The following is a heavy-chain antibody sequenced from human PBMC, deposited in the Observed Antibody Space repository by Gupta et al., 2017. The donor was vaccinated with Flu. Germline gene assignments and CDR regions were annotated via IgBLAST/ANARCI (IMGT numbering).Heavy chain of an antibody. CDR2: VSFDGANK. CDR1: GFTFNGYA. J-gene: IGHJ3*01. D-gene: IGHD3-10*01. Sequence: QVQLVESGGGVVQPGRSLSLSCAASGFTFNGYALHWVRQAPGKGLEWVAFVSFDGANKYYTDSVEGRFTISRENSMKTLFLQMDSLRTDDTAVYYCARDLCPQTGSINCHYDAFNFWGPGTMVTVSS. V-gene: IGHV3-30*03. CDR3: ARDLCPQTGSINCHYDAFNF.